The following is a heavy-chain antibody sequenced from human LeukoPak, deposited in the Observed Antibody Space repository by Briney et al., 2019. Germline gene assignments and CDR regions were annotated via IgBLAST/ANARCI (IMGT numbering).Heavy chain of an antibody. CDR1: GGSISSSSYY. CDR3: AGTSRTMVRGVSFYY. D-gene: IGHD3-10*01. J-gene: IGHJ4*02. Sequence: SETLSLTCTVSGGSISSSSYYWGWIRQPPGKGLEWIGEINHSGSTNYNPSLKSRVTISVDTSKNQFSLKLSSVTAADTAVYYCAGTSRTMVRGVSFYYWGQGTLVTVSS. V-gene: IGHV4-39*07. CDR2: INHSGST.